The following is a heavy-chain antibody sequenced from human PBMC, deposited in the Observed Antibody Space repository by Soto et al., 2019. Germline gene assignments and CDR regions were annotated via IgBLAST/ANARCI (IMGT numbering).Heavy chain of an antibody. D-gene: IGHD4-17*01. Sequence: QVHLVQSGAEVKKPGSSVKVSCKASGGTFSRNAISWVRLAPGQGLEWMGGTIPMFNIAKNAQKFQGRVTITADESRNTAYMELSSLRSEDTAVYYCARGRELDDDDYPDYGMDVVGQGTTVTVTS. CDR3: ARGRELDDDDYPDYGMDV. CDR2: TIPMFNIA. J-gene: IGHJ6*02. CDR1: GGTFSRNA. V-gene: IGHV1-69*01.